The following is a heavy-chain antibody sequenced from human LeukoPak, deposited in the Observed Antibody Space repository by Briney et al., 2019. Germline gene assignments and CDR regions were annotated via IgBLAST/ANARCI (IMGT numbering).Heavy chain of an antibody. CDR1: GGTFSSYA. Sequence: SVKVCCKASGGTFSSYAISWVRQAPGQGLEWMGGIIPIFGRANYAQKFQGRVTITADESTNTAYMKLSSLRTEDTAVYYCASPPDITMVQGARSAFDIWGQGTMVTVSS. CDR2: IIPIFGRA. J-gene: IGHJ3*02. D-gene: IGHD3-10*01. V-gene: IGHV1-69*01. CDR3: ASPPDITMVQGARSAFDI.